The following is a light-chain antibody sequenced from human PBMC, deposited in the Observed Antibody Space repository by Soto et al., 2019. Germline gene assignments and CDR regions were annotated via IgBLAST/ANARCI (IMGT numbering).Light chain of an antibody. J-gene: IGKJ4*01. CDR1: QDISNY. Sequence: DIQMTQSPSSLSASVGDRVIITCQASQDISNYLNWYQKKPGKAPKLLIYDVFNLEAGVPSRFSGSGSGTDFTLNISSLQAEDIATYYCQQYDNLLFSFGGGTRVEIK. CDR2: DVF. CDR3: QQYDNLLFS. V-gene: IGKV1-33*01.